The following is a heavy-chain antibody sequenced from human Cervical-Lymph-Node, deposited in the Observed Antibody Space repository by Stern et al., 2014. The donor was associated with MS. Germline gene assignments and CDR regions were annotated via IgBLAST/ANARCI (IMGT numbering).Heavy chain of an antibody. CDR1: GGSISSSSDY. CDR3: ARHLFGGMYYNWFDP. CDR2: IYYSGST. V-gene: IGHV4-39*01. D-gene: IGHD3-10*01. J-gene: IGHJ5*02. Sequence: QVQLQESGPGLVKPSETLSLICTVSGGSISSSSDYWGWIRQPPGKGLEWIGNIYYSGSTYYNPSLKSRVTISADTSKNHFSLTLPSVTAADTAVYYCARHLFGGMYYNWFDPWGQGTLVTVSS.